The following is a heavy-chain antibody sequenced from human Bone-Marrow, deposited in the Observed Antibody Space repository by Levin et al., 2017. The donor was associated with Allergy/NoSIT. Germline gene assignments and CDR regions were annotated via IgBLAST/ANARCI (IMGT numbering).Heavy chain of an antibody. Sequence: SCAASGFTFSSYGMHWVRQAPGKGLEWVAVIWYDGSNKYYADSVKGRFTISRDNSKNTLYLQMNSLRAEDTAVYYCARAVPDYYYMDVWGKGTTVTVSS. CDR2: IWYDGSNK. CDR1: GFTFSSYG. CDR3: ARAVPDYYYMDV. J-gene: IGHJ6*03. V-gene: IGHV3-33*01.